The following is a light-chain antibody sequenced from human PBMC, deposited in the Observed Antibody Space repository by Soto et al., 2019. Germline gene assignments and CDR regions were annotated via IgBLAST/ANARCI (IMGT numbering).Light chain of an antibody. CDR3: SSYTSSNTLPYV. Sequence: QSVLTRPASVSGSPGQSITISCTGTSSDVGGYTYVSWYQQHPGKAPKLMIYEVSNRPSGVSTRFSGSKSGNTASLTISGLQAEDEAEYYCSSYTSSNTLPYVFGTGTKVTVL. CDR2: EVS. CDR1: SSDVGGYTY. J-gene: IGLJ1*01. V-gene: IGLV2-14*01.